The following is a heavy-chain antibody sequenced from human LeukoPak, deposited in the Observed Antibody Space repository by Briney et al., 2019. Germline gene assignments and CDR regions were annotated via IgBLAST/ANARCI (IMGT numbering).Heavy chain of an antibody. CDR2: IYYSGST. Sequence: SETLSLTCTVSGGSISSYYWSWVRQSPGKGLEWIGYIYYSGSTNYNPSLKSRVTISVATSKNQFSLTLSSVTAADTAVYYCARRPPLYCGGDCYSGYFDLWGRGTLVTGSS. CDR1: GGSISSYY. CDR3: ARRPPLYCGGDCYSGYFDL. J-gene: IGHJ2*01. D-gene: IGHD2-21*02. V-gene: IGHV4-59*08.